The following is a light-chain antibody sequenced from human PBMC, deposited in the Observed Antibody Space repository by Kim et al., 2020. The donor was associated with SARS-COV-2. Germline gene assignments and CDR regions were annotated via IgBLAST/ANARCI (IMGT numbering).Light chain of an antibody. V-gene: IGLV2-14*03. CDR2: DVS. Sequence: QPTTISCTGTSRGVGSYRYVSWYQQHPGKAPNLMVYDVSNRPSGVSNRFSGSKSGNTASLTISGLQAEDEADYYCSSYIRSSTTYVFGTGTKVTVL. J-gene: IGLJ1*01. CDR3: SSYIRSSTTYV. CDR1: SRGVGSYRY.